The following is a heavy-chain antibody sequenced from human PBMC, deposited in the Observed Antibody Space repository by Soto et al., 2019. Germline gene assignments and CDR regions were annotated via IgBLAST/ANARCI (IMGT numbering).Heavy chain of an antibody. J-gene: IGHJ3*02. Sequence: EVQLLESGGDLAEPGGSLRLSCAASGFAFTHVWMTWVRQAPGRGLEWVGRIKRKIDGGTTNYAAPVKGRFTISRDDTKNTSYLQMNSLKTDDSAVYYCAADRYCSRNTCPGAFDIWGQGTTV. CDR3: AADRYCSRNTCPGAFDI. V-gene: IGHV3-15*01. CDR1: GFAFTHVW. CDR2: IKRKIDGGTT. D-gene: IGHD2-2*01.